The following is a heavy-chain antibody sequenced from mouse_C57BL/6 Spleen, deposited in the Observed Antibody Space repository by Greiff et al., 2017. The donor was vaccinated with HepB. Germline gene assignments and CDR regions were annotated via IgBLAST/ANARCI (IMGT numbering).Heavy chain of an antibody. J-gene: IGHJ4*01. CDR3: TRVNYDYAMDY. D-gene: IGHD2-1*01. CDR2: ISSGGDYI. V-gene: IGHV5-9-1*02. Sequence: EVQRVESGEGLVKPGGSLKLSCAASGFTFSSYAMSWVRQTPEKRLEWVAYISSGGDYIYYADTVKGRCTISRDNARNTLYLQMSSLKSEDTAMYYCTRVNYDYAMDYWGQGTSVTVSS. CDR1: GFTFSSYA.